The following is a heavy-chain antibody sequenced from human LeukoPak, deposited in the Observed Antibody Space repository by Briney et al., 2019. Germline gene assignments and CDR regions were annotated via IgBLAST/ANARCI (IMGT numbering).Heavy chain of an antibody. D-gene: IGHD1-26*01. V-gene: IGHV4-59*01. CDR1: GGSISSYY. Sequence: PSETLSLTCTVSGGSISSYYWSWIRQPPGKGLEWIGYIYYSGSTNYNPSLKSRVTISVDTSKNQFSLKLSSVTAADTAVYYCARVVVGATLDYWGQGTLVTVSS. CDR2: IYYSGST. CDR3: ARVVVGATLDY. J-gene: IGHJ4*02.